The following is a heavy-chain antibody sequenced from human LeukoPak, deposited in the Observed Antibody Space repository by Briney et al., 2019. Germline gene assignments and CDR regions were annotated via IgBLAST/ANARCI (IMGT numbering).Heavy chain of an antibody. CDR1: GGSISSSNFY. Sequence: SETLSLTCTVSGGSISSSNFYWGWIRQPPGKGLEWIGSIYYSGSTYYNPSLRSRVTISVDTSKNQFSLKLSSVTAADTAVYYCARGPWGSSTSQLLWTKWFDPWGQGTLVTVSS. D-gene: IGHD2-2*01. J-gene: IGHJ5*02. CDR2: IYYSGST. CDR3: ARGPWGSSTSQLLWTKWFDP. V-gene: IGHV4-39*07.